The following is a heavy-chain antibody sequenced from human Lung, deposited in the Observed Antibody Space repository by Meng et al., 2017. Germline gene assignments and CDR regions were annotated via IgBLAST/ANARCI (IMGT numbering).Heavy chain of an antibody. CDR2: ITGDGSST. Sequence: VRRGGSGGGLVQPGGSLRLSCAASGFTFSTHWMHWVRQAPGKGLEWVSRITGDGSSTIYADSVQGRFTMSRDNAKNTLSLQMNSLRAEDTAVYYCARGGVTTDDWGQGTLVTVSS. CDR1: GFTFSTHW. D-gene: IGHD4-17*01. J-gene: IGHJ4*02. CDR3: ARGGVTTDD. V-gene: IGHV3-74*01.